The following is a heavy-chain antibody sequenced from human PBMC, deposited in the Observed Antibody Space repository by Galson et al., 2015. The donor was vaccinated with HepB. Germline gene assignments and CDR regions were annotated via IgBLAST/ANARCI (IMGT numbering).Heavy chain of an antibody. CDR2: IIPILGIA. D-gene: IGHD6-13*01. J-gene: IGHJ4*02. CDR3: AREQTGIAAAGTLDY. V-gene: IGHV1-69*04. Sequence: SVKVSCKASGGTFSSYAISWVRQAPGQGLEWMGRIIPILGIANYAQKFQGRVTITADKSTSTAYMELSSLRSEDTAVYYCAREQTGIAAAGTLDYWGQGTLVTVSS. CDR1: GGTFSSYA.